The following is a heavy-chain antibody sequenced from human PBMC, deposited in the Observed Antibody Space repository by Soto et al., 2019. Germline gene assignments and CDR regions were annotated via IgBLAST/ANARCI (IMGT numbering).Heavy chain of an antibody. CDR3: VGGYGWLPEY. CDR2: IKDDGSEK. D-gene: IGHD6-19*01. J-gene: IGHJ4*02. V-gene: IGHV3-7*05. Sequence: GGSLRLSCVVSGFTFNTYWMNWVRQAPGKGLEWVAIIKDDGSEKYYVNSVRGRFTISRDNAKKSQYLQMNSLRAEDTAVYYCVGGYGWLPEYWGQGTLVTVSS. CDR1: GFTFNTYW.